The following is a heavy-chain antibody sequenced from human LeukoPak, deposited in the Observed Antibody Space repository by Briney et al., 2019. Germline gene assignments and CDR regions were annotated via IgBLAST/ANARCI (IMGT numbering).Heavy chain of an antibody. CDR2: IYYSGST. D-gene: IGHD5-24*01. CDR1: GGSLSSYY. J-gene: IGHJ4*02. CDR3: ARVAFPPWGQVATIPPVFVY. V-gene: IGHV4-59*01. Sequence: PSETLSLTCTVSGGSLSSYYWSWIRQPPGKGLEWIGYIYYSGSTNYNPSLKSRVTISVDTSKNQFSLKLSSATAADTAVYYCARVAFPPWGQVATIPPVFVYWGQGTLVTVSS.